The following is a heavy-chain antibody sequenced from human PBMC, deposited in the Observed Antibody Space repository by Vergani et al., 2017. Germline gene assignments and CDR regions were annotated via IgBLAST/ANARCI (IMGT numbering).Heavy chain of an antibody. CDR1: GGSISSYY. Sequence: QVRLQESGPGLVKPSETLSLTCTVSGGSISSYYWSWIRQPPGKGLEWIGSIYRTGRTHFNPSLKSRVTISVDTSNNHFSLRLNSLTAADTAVYYCARRSGIVYDIFSGTQYFFDFWGQGTLVTVSS. CDR2: IYRTGRT. D-gene: IGHD3-9*01. CDR3: ARRSGIVYDIFSGTQYFFDF. J-gene: IGHJ4*02. V-gene: IGHV4-59*12.